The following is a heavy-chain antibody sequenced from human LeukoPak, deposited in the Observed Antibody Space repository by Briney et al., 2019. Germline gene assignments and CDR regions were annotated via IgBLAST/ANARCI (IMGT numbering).Heavy chain of an antibody. Sequence: SETLFLTCTVSGGSISSYYWSWIRQPPGKGLEWIGYIYYSGSTNYNPSLKSRVTISVDTSKNQFSLKLSSVTAADTAVYYCARAPHNYYDSSGYYGHDAFDIWGQGTMVTVSS. CDR1: GGSISSYY. J-gene: IGHJ3*02. D-gene: IGHD3-22*01. CDR3: ARAPHNYYDSSGYYGHDAFDI. CDR2: IYYSGST. V-gene: IGHV4-59*01.